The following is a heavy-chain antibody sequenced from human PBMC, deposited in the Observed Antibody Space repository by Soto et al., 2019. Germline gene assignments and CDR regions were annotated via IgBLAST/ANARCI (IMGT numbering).Heavy chain of an antibody. CDR2: IYYSGST. Sequence: SETLSLTCTVSGGSISSYYWSWIRQPPGKGLEWIGYIYYSGSTNYNPSLKSRVTISVDTSKNQFSLKLSSVTAADTAVYYCARGTRPPHGMDVWGQGTTVTVSS. CDR3: ARGTRPPHGMDV. V-gene: IGHV4-59*12. CDR1: GGSISSYY. J-gene: IGHJ6*02.